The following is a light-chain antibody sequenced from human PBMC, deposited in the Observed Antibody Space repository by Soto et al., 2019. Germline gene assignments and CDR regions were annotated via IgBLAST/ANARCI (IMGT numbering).Light chain of an antibody. CDR2: GAS. CDR3: QHYGNSPPSFT. Sequence: EIVLTQSPNTLSLSPGERATLSCRASQSVSSGYLVWYQQKPGQAPRLLIYGASNRATGIPDRFSGSGSGTDFTLTISRLEPEDFAVYYCQHYGNSPPSFTFGPGTKVDIK. CDR1: QSVSSGY. J-gene: IGKJ3*01. V-gene: IGKV3-20*01.